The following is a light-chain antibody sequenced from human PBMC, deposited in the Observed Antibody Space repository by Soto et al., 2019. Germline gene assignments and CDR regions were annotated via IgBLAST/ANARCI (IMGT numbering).Light chain of an antibody. Sequence: QLVLTQSPSASASLGASVKLTCTLSSGHSSYAIAWHQQQPEKGPRYLMKLNSDGSHSKREGIPDSFSGSSSGAERYLTISSLQSEDEADYYCQTWGTGIRVFGGGTKVTVL. CDR3: QTWGTGIRV. J-gene: IGLJ2*01. V-gene: IGLV4-69*01. CDR2: LNSDGSH. CDR1: SGHSSYA.